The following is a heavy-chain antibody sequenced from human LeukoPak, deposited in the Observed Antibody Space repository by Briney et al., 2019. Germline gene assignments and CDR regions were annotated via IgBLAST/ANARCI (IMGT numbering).Heavy chain of an antibody. Sequence: ASVKVSCKASGYTFTSYGISWVRQAPGQGLEWMGWFNPENGNTNYAQKPQGRVTMTTDTSTSTAYMELRSLRSDDTAVYYCARDPDASYLDYWGQGTLVTVSS. D-gene: IGHD1-14*01. J-gene: IGHJ4*02. CDR2: FNPENGNT. CDR1: GYTFTSYG. V-gene: IGHV1-18*01. CDR3: ARDPDASYLDY.